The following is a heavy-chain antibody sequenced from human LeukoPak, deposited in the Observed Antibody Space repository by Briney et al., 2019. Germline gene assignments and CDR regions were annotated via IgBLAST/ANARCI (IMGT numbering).Heavy chain of an antibody. CDR3: VTEGSSSAIVPYFDY. Sequence: PGGSLRLSCAASGFTFSSYSMNWVRQAPGKGLEWVSSISSSSSYIYYADSVKGRFTISRDNAKNSLYLQMNSLRAEDTAVYYCVTEGSSSAIVPYFDYWGQGTLVTVSS. CDR1: GFTFSSYS. D-gene: IGHD6-13*01. V-gene: IGHV3-21*01. CDR2: ISSSSSYI. J-gene: IGHJ4*02.